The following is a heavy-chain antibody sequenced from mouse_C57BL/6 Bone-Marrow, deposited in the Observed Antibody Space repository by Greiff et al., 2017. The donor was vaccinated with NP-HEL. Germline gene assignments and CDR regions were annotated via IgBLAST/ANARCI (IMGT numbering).Heavy chain of an antibody. D-gene: IGHD1-1*01. CDR1: GYTFTSYW. CDR2: IYPGSGST. V-gene: IGHV1-55*01. Sequence: VQLQQPGAELVKPGASVKMSCKASGYTFTSYWITWVKQRPGQGLEWIGDIYPGSGSTNYNEKFKSKATLTVDTSSSTAYMQLSSLTSEDSAVYYCAREVFYYYGSRIDYWGQGTTLTVSS. J-gene: IGHJ2*01. CDR3: AREVFYYYGSRIDY.